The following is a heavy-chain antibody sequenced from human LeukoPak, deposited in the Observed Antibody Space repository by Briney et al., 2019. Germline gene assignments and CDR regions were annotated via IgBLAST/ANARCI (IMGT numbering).Heavy chain of an antibody. J-gene: IGHJ4*02. CDR1: GGTFSSYA. CDR2: IIPIFGTA. V-gene: IGHV1-69*13. CDR3: ARDIRGVTTVTNYFDY. Sequence: SVKVSCKASGGTFSSYAISWVRQAPGQGLEWMGGIIPIFGTANYAQKFQGRVTITADESTSTAYMELSSLRSEDTAVYYCARDIRGVTTVTNYFDYWGQGTLVTVSS. D-gene: IGHD4-17*01.